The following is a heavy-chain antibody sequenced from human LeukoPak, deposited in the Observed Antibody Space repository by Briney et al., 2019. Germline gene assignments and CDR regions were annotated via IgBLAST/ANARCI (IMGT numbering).Heavy chain of an antibody. CDR2: ISYIGST. V-gene: IGHV4-59*11. CDR3: ARDDDGRGYPDY. Sequence: SETLSLTCVVSGDSFSSHYWTWIRQSPGKGLEWIGYISYIGSTNYNPSLKSRVTMSLDTSKNQLSLKLRSVTAADTAVYYCARDDDGRGYPDYWGQGTLVTVSS. D-gene: IGHD3-22*01. J-gene: IGHJ4*02. CDR1: GDSFSSHY.